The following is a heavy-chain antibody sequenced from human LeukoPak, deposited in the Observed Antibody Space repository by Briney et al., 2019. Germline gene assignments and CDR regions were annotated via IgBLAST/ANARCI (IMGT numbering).Heavy chain of an antibody. CDR2: IYSGGST. J-gene: IGHJ4*02. Sequence: GGSLRLSCAASGFTVSSNYMSWVRQAPGKGLEWVSVIYSGGSTYYADSVKGRFTISRDNSKNTLYLQMNSLRAEDTAVYYCAKDIRGIAARRLDYWGQGTLVTVSS. D-gene: IGHD6-6*01. V-gene: IGHV3-53*01. CDR1: GFTVSSNY. CDR3: AKDIRGIAARRLDY.